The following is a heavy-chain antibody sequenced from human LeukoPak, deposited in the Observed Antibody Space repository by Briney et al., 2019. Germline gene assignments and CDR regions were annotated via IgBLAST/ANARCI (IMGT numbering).Heavy chain of an antibody. D-gene: IGHD1-26*01. CDR1: GFTFSSYV. J-gene: IGHJ4*02. Sequence: GGSLRLSCVAPGFTFSSYVMTWVRQAPGKGLEWVSAISGGGGSTYYADSVKGRFTISRDTSKNTLSLQMNSLRAEDTAVYYCAKGGGGSYSGYHFDYWGQGTLVTVSS. V-gene: IGHV3-23*01. CDR2: ISGGGGST. CDR3: AKGGGGSYSGYHFDY.